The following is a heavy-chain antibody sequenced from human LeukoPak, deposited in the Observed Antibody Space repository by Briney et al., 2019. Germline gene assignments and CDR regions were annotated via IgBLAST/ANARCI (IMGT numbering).Heavy chain of an antibody. D-gene: IGHD6-13*01. V-gene: IGHV3-20*04. CDR3: ARGTRRSSWFFDY. CDR2: INWNGGIT. CDR1: GFTFDAHG. J-gene: IGHJ4*02. Sequence: GGSLRLSCAASGFTFDAHGMSWVRHAPGEGLEGVSGINWNGGITAYADSVKGRFTISRDNAKNSLYLQMNSLRAEDTALYYCARGTRRSSWFFDYWGQGTLVTVSS.